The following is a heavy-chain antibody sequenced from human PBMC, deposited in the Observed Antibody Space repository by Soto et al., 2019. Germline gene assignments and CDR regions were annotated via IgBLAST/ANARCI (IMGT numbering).Heavy chain of an antibody. Sequence: SETLSLTCAVYGGSFSGYYWSWIRQPPGKGLEWIGEINHSGSTNYNPSLKSRVTISVDTSKNQFSLKLSSVTAADTAVYYCARGNSSSWYGDYYYYYGMDVWGQGTTVTVSS. D-gene: IGHD6-13*01. V-gene: IGHV4-34*01. CDR1: GGSFSGYY. CDR2: INHSGST. J-gene: IGHJ6*02. CDR3: ARGNSSSWYGDYYYYYGMDV.